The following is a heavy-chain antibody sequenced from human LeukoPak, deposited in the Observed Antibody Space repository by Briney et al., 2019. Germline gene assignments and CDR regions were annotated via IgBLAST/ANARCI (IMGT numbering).Heavy chain of an antibody. J-gene: IGHJ5*02. Sequence: GGSLRLSCAASGFTFSDYYMTWIRQAPGRGLEWVSYISSSSNNIHYANSVRGRFTISRDNAKNSVYLQMNSLRAEDTAIYYCARAAGWFDPWGQGTLVTVSS. CDR1: GFTFSDYY. V-gene: IGHV3-11*01. CDR3: ARAAGWFDP. CDR2: ISSSSNNI.